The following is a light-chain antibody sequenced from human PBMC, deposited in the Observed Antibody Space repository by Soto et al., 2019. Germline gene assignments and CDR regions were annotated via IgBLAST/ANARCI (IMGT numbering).Light chain of an antibody. V-gene: IGKV1-27*01. CDR3: QKYNSALFT. J-gene: IGKJ3*01. Sequence: DIPMTQSPSSLSASVGDRVTITCRASQGIGNYLAWYQQRPGKVPKLLIYGASTLPSGVPSRFSGSGSGTDFTLTISSLQPEDVATYYCQKYNSALFTFGPGTTVDIK. CDR1: QGIGNY. CDR2: GAS.